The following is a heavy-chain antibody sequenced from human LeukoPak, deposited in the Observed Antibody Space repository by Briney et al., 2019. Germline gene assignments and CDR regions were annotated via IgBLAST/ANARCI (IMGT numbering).Heavy chain of an antibody. J-gene: IGHJ6*03. CDR2: INHSGST. CDR1: GGSFSGYY. CDR3: ARVVGYCSSTSCYFDYYYYMDV. V-gene: IGHV4-34*01. D-gene: IGHD2-2*01. Sequence: SETLSLTCAVYGGSFSGYYWSWIRQPPGKGLEWIGEINHSGSTNYNPSLKSRVTISVDTSKNQFSLKLSSVTAADTAVYYCARVVGYCSSTSCYFDYYYYMDVWGKGTTVTVSS.